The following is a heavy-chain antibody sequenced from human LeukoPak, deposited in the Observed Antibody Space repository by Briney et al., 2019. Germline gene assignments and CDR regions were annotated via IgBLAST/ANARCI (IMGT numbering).Heavy chain of an antibody. CDR2: IKSDGSST. CDR3: ARYYYDSSRGAY. V-gene: IGHV3-74*01. D-gene: IGHD3-22*01. CDR1: GFTFSTYW. J-gene: IGHJ4*02. Sequence: GGSLRLSCAASGFTFSTYWMHWVRQAPGKGLVWVSRIKSDGSSTTYAASVKGRFTISRDNARNTLYLQMNGLRAEDSAVYYCARYYYDSSRGAYWGQGTLVTVSS.